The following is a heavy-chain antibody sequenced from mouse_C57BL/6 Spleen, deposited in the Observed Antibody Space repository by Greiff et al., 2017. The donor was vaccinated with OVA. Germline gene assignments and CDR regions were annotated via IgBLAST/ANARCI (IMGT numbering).Heavy chain of an antibody. CDR3: ARDRGETAQATPWFAY. Sequence: EVQLVESGGGLVKPGGSLKLSCAASGFTFSSYAMSWVRQTPEKRLEWVATISDGGSYTYYPDNVKGRFTISRDNAKNNLYLQMSHLKSEDTAMYYCARDRGETAQATPWFAYWGQGTLVTVSA. D-gene: IGHD3-2*02. J-gene: IGHJ3*01. CDR1: GFTFSSYA. CDR2: ISDGGSYT. V-gene: IGHV5-4*01.